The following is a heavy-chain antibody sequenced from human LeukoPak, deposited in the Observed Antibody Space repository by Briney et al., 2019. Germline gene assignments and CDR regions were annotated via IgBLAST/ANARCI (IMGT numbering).Heavy chain of an antibody. J-gene: IGHJ4*02. Sequence: SETLSLTCTVSGGSIGSGYYWAWIRQPPGKGLEWIGSIHYGGTTHYNPSLQSRVTISADTSKNQFALDLRSVTAADTAVYYCARDRVGATTLDYWGQGTLVTVSS. D-gene: IGHD1-26*01. CDR3: ARDRVGATTLDY. CDR2: IHYGGTT. V-gene: IGHV4-38-2*02. CDR1: GGSIGSGYY.